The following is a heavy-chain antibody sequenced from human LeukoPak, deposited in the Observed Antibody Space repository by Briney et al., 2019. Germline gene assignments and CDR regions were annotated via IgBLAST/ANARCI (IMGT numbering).Heavy chain of an antibody. J-gene: IGHJ4*02. CDR3: ACLPDTIPLHC. Sequence: PGASLRLSCAASGFTFSTYAMSWVRQAPGKGLEWVSTISPNVGSTYYADSVKGRFTISRDNSKNALYLQMDSLRAEDAAVYYCACLPDTIPLHCRGQGSLVSVCS. CDR2: ISPNVGST. CDR1: GFTFSTYA. V-gene: IGHV3-23*01. D-gene: IGHD2-2*02.